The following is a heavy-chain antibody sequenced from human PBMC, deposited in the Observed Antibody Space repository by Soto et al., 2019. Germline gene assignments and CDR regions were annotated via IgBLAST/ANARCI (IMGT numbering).Heavy chain of an antibody. CDR3: ARGRGRYSSGWSWFDP. CDR1: GGTIRSPDW. Sequence: SETLSLTCGVSGGTIRSPDWWTWVRQPPGKGLEWIGEIFQSGSTNYTPSLESRVTISVDKPKNQFSLTLTSVTAADTAVYFCARGRGRYSSGWSWFDPWGQGILVTVSS. CDR2: IFQSGST. V-gene: IGHV4-4*02. J-gene: IGHJ5*02. D-gene: IGHD6-19*01.